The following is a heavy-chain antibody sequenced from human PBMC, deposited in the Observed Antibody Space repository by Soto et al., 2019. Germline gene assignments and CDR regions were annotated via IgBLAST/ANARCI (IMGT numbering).Heavy chain of an antibody. CDR3: ARDTSNYFDY. CDR1: SYTCTSYG. D-gene: IGHD2-2*01. Sequence: ASVKVSCKASSYTCTSYGITWVRRAPGQGLEWMGWISAYNGNTNYAQKLQGRVTMTTDTSTSTTYMELRSLRSDDTAIYYCARDTSNYFDYWGQGTLVTVSS. J-gene: IGHJ4*02. V-gene: IGHV1-18*01. CDR2: ISAYNGNT.